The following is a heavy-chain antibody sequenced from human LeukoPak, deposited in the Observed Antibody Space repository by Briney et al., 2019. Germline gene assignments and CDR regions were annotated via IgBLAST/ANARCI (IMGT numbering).Heavy chain of an antibody. CDR3: ARLAAAGRDIDY. CDR1: GFTFSDYY. D-gene: IGHD6-13*01. J-gene: IGHJ4*02. CDR2: ISSSGSTI. V-gene: IGHV3-11*01. Sequence: GGSLRLPCAASGFTFSDYYMSWIRQAPGKGLEWVSYISSSGSTIYYADSVKGRFTISRDNAKNSLYLQMNSLRAEDTAVYYCARLAAAGRDIDYWGQGTLVIVSS.